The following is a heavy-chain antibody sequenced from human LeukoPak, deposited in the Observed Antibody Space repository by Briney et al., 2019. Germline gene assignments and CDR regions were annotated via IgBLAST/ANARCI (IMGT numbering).Heavy chain of an antibody. J-gene: IGHJ4*02. V-gene: IGHV1-69*13. CDR3: ARDRPDYGDDRNYFDY. CDR1: GGTFSSYA. Sequence: SVKVSCKASGGTFSSYAISWVRQAPGQGLEWMGGIIPIFGTANYAQKFQGRVTVTADESASTAYMELSSLRSEDTAVYYCARDRPDYGDDRNYFDYWGQGTLVTVSS. CDR2: IIPIFGTA. D-gene: IGHD4-17*01.